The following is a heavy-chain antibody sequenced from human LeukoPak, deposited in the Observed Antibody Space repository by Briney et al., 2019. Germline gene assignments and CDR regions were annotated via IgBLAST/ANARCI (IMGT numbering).Heavy chain of an antibody. CDR3: ARVRQQLVPNYFDY. V-gene: IGHV4-34*01. CDR1: GGSFSGYY. Sequence: SETLSLTCAVYGGSFSGYYWSWIRQPPGKGLEWIGEINHSGSTNYNPSLKSRVTISVDTSKNQFSLKLSSVTAADTAVYYCARVRQQLVPNYFDYWGQGTLGTVSS. CDR2: INHSGST. D-gene: IGHD6-13*01. J-gene: IGHJ4*02.